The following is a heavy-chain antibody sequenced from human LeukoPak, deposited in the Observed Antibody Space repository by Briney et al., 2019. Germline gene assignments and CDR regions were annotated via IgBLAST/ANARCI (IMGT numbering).Heavy chain of an antibody. D-gene: IGHD3-22*01. Sequence: PSETLSLTCTVSGGSISSSSYYWGWIRQPPGKGLEWIGSLSYSGSTYYNPSLESRVTISIDTSKNQFSLKLTSVTAADTAVYYCARVAIPYDISPYYDGYMDVWGKGTTVTVSS. CDR1: GGSISSSSYY. V-gene: IGHV4-39*07. J-gene: IGHJ6*03. CDR2: LSYSGST. CDR3: ARVAIPYDISPYYDGYMDV.